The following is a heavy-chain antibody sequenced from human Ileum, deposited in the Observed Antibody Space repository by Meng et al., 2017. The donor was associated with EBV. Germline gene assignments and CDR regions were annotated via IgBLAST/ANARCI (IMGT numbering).Heavy chain of an antibody. V-gene: IGHV4-61*03. D-gene: IGHD2-8*02. CDR1: GASVSSGGYH. CDR2: MYDSDSGKA. CDR3: AYYTAGRGGVGS. J-gene: IGHJ4*02. Sequence: QVELQGSGPGLVTPSETLSLSCSGSGASVSSGGYHWSWIRQPPGKGLEWIGCMYDSDSGKAKYNPSLNSRVIISLDTSKNHFVLKLTSVTAADTAVYYCAYYTAGRGGVGSWGQGTLVTVSS.